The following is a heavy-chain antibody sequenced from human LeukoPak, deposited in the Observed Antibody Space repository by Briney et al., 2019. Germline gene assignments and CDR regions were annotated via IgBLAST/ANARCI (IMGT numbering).Heavy chain of an antibody. CDR2: IYYSGST. Sequence: SETLSLTCTVSGGSISSYYWSWIRQPPGKGLEWIGYIYYSGSTNYNPSLKSRVTISVDTSKNQFSLELSSVTAADTAVYYCAREAYCSGGSCLAFDIWGQGTMVTVSS. J-gene: IGHJ3*02. V-gene: IGHV4-59*01. D-gene: IGHD2-15*01. CDR3: AREAYCSGGSCLAFDI. CDR1: GGSISSYY.